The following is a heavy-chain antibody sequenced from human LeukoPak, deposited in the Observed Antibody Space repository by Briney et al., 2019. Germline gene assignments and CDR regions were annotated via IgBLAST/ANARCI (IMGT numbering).Heavy chain of an antibody. CDR1: GGSISSYY. Sequence: PSETLSLTCTVSGGSISSYYWSWIRQPPGKGLEWIGYIYYSGSTNYNPSLTSRVTISVDTSKNQFSLKLSSVSAADTAVYYCARGGSPYYYDSSGYPQLYMGVWGKGTTVTVSS. V-gene: IGHV4-59*01. D-gene: IGHD3-22*01. CDR3: ARGGSPYYYDSSGYPQLYMGV. CDR2: IYYSGST. J-gene: IGHJ6*03.